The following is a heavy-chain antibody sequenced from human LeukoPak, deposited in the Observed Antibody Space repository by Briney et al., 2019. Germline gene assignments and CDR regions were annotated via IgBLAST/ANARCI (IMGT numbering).Heavy chain of an antibody. D-gene: IGHD2-15*01. Sequence: GGSLGLSCEATGFTFSEHSMSWVRQAPGKGLEWVSTIKRDGSNTYYTDSVEGRFTISRDNSKNTLYLEMNTLRAEDTAVYYCAKGGYASCFDPWGQGTQVTVSS. CDR2: IKRDGSNT. CDR3: AKGGYASCFDP. J-gene: IGHJ5*02. CDR1: GFTFSEHS. V-gene: IGHV3-23*05.